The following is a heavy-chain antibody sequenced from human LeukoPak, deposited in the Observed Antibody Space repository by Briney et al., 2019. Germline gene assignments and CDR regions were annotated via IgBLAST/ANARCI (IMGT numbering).Heavy chain of an antibody. CDR1: GGSISSYY. CDR3: ARASRFGLVIIVDYFDY. Sequence: PSETLSLTCTVSGGSISSYYWSWIRQPAGKGLVWIGRIYTSGNTNYNPSLKSRVTMSVDTSKNQFSLKLSSVTAADTAVYYCARASRFGLVIIVDYFDYWGQGTLVTVSS. J-gene: IGHJ4*02. D-gene: IGHD3/OR15-3a*01. CDR2: IYTSGNT. V-gene: IGHV4-4*07.